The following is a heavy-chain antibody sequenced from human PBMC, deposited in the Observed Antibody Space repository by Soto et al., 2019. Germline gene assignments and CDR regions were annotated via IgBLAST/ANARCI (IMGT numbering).Heavy chain of an antibody. CDR2: ISVSCGST. V-gene: IGHV3-23*01. D-gene: IGHD3-16*02. CDR3: ARGRYNIGDYPKFFDY. Sequence: GGSLRLSCAASGFTFSSYAMSWVRQAPGKVLELFSAISVSCGSTYYADSVKGLFTISRYNSNNTLYLQINSLRAAHTAVYYCARGRYNIGDYPKFFDYWGQGTLVTVSS. J-gene: IGHJ4*02. CDR1: GFTFSSYA.